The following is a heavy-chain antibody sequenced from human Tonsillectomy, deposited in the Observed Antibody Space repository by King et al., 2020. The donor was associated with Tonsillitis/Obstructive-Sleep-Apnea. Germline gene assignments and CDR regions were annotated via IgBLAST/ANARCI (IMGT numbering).Heavy chain of an antibody. V-gene: IGHV1-46*01. CDR3: ARRDTWNDSWNYFDY. Sequence: VQLVQSGAEVKKPGASVKISCKASGYTFTSYYMHWVRQAPGQGLEWMGIINPSGGSPSYAQKFQGRVTMTRDTSTSTVYMELSSLRSEDTAVYYCARRDTWNDSWNYFDYWGQGTLVTVSS. CDR1: GYTFTSYY. CDR2: INPSGGSP. J-gene: IGHJ4*02. D-gene: IGHD1-20*01.